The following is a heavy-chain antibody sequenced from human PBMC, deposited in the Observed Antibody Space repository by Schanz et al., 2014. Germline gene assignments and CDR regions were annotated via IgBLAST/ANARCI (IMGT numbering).Heavy chain of an antibody. Sequence: VQLVESGGGVVQPGRSLRLSCAASGFTFSSYAMSWVRQAPGKGLEWVSTISASGGSTYYADSVKGRFTIARDNSKNTLYLQMNSLRAEDTAVYYCAKQIHYGILTVTRNCGHGTLVTVSS. CDR1: GFTFSSYA. D-gene: IGHD3-9*01. CDR3: AKQIHYGILTVTRN. J-gene: IGHJ4*01. CDR2: ISASGGST. V-gene: IGHV3-23*04.